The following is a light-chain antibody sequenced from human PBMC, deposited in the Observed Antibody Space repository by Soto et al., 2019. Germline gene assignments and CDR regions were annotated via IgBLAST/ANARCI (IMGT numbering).Light chain of an antibody. CDR3: SSYTSSSTYV. CDR2: DVS. J-gene: IGLJ1*01. Sequence: QSVLTQPAYVSGAPGQSIAISCNGTSSDVGGYNYVSWYQQHPGKAPKLMVYDVSNRPSGVSNRFSGSKSGNTASLTISGLQAEDEADYYCSSYTSSSTYVFGTGTKVTVL. CDR1: SSDVGGYNY. V-gene: IGLV2-14*01.